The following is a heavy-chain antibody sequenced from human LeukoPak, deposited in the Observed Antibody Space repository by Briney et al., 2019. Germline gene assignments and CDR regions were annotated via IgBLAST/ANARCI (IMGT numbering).Heavy chain of an antibody. CDR3: ARSSQGYDFWSGYYANNWFDP. CDR1: GGSISSYY. Sequence: SETLSLTCTVSGGSISSYYWSWIRQPPGKGLEWIGYIYYSGSTNYNPSPKSRVTISVDTSKNQFSLKLSSVTAADTAVYYCARSSQGYDFWSGYYANNWFDPWGQGTLVTVSS. D-gene: IGHD3-3*01. CDR2: IYYSGST. J-gene: IGHJ5*02. V-gene: IGHV4-59*08.